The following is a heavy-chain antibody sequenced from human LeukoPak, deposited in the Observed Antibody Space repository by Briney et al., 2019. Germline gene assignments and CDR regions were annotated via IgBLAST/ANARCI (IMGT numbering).Heavy chain of an antibody. D-gene: IGHD2-2*01. V-gene: IGHV4-38-2*02. J-gene: IGHJ5*02. CDR2: IYHSGST. CDR1: GYSISSGYY. Sequence: SETLSLTCTVSGYSISSGYYWGWIRQPPGKGLEWIGTIYHSGSTYYNPSLKSRVTISVDTSKNQFSLKLSSVTAADTAVYYCARGVGYCSGTSCCNWFDPWGQGTLVTVSS. CDR3: ARGVGYCSGTSCCNWFDP.